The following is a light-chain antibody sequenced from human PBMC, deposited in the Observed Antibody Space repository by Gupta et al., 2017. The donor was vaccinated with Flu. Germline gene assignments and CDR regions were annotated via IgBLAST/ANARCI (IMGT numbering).Light chain of an antibody. V-gene: IGLV6-57*01. J-gene: IGLJ3*02. Sequence: VTISCTRSSGSIASNYVQWYQQRPGSSPTTVIYEDKQRPSGVPDRFSGSIDSSSNSASLTISGLKTEDEADYYCQSYDSSDSWVFGGGTKLTVL. CDR3: QSYDSSDSWV. CDR1: SGSIASNY. CDR2: EDK.